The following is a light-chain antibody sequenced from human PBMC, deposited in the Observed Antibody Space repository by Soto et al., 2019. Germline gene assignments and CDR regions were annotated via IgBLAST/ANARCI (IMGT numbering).Light chain of an antibody. CDR2: GAS. V-gene: IGKV3-20*01. CDR1: QSVSSSY. Sequence: EIVLTQSPGTRSLSPGERATLSCRASQSVSSSYLAWYQQKPGQAPRLIIYGASSRATGIPARFSGSGSGTDFSLTISRLEPEDFAVEYWQQYGSSPLTFGGGTKVEIK. J-gene: IGKJ4*01. CDR3: QQYGSSPLT.